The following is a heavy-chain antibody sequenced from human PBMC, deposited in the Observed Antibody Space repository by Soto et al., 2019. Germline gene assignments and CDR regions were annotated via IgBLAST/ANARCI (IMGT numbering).Heavy chain of an antibody. Sequence: GLDLEWLALIYWDDDKRYSPSLKSRLTITKDTSKNQVVLTMTNMDPVDTATYYCAHRRGSGYDYWGQGTLVTVSS. J-gene: IGHJ4*02. V-gene: IGHV2-5*02. CDR2: IYWDDDK. CDR3: AHRRGSGYDY. D-gene: IGHD2-15*01.